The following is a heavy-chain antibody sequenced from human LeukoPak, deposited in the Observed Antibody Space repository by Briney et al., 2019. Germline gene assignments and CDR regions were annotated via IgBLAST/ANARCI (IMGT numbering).Heavy chain of an antibody. J-gene: IGHJ6*02. Sequence: ASVKVSCKASGYTFTSYYMHWVRQAPGQGLEWMGIINPSGGSTSYAQKFQGRVTMTRDTSTSTVYMELSSLRSEDTAVYYCARDLRESYCGGGSCYSNYYYYGMDVWGQGTTVTVSS. V-gene: IGHV1-46*01. D-gene: IGHD2-15*01. CDR2: INPSGGST. CDR3: ARDLRESYCGGGSCYSNYYYYGMDV. CDR1: GYTFTSYY.